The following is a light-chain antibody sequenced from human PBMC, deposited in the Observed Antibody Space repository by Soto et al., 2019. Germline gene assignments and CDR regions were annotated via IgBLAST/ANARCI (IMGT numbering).Light chain of an antibody. CDR2: GAS. CDR3: QQYYSPPWT. Sequence: EIVMTQSPATLSVSPGGRATLSCRASQSISDTLAWYQQKPGQAPRLLIYGASTRAPGFPARFSGSGSGTDFTLTISSLQSADVAVYFCQQYYSPPWTFGQGTKVDI. CDR1: QSISDT. V-gene: IGKV3-15*01. J-gene: IGKJ1*01.